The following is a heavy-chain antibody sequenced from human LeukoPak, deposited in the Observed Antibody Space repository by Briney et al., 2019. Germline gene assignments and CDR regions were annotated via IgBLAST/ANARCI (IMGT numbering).Heavy chain of an antibody. CDR1: GGSISSYY. J-gene: IGHJ4*02. CDR3: ARGGTKGIDY. Sequence: SETLSLTCTVSGGSISSYYWSWIRQPPGKGLEWIGYIYDSGSTNYSPSLKSRVTISVDSSKNHFSLKLSSVTAADTAVYYCARGGTKGIDYWGQGTLVTVSS. V-gene: IGHV4-59*01. CDR2: IYDSGST. D-gene: IGHD2-8*01.